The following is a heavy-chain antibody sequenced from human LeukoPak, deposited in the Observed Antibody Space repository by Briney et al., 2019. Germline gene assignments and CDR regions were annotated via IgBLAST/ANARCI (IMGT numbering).Heavy chain of an antibody. J-gene: IGHJ6*02. CDR2: ISGSGGST. CDR3: AKVGHGDYVYYYYGMDV. V-gene: IGHV3-23*01. Sequence: GGSLRLSCAASGFTFSSYAMSWVRQAPGKGLEWVSAISGSGGSTYYADSVKGRFTISSDNSKNTLYLQMNSLRAEDTAVYYCAKVGHGDYVYYYYGMDVWGQGTTVTVSS. CDR1: GFTFSSYA. D-gene: IGHD4-17*01.